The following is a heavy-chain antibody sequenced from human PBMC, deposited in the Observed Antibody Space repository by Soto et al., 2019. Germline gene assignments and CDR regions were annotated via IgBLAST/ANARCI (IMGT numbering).Heavy chain of an antibody. V-gene: IGHV1-3*01. CDR2: IYAGNGNT. CDR3: ARDEDY. Sequence: QVQLVQSGAEVKNPGASVKISCKGSGYPFTTYSIHWVRQAPGQGLEWMGWIYAGNGNTRYSQKFQDRFTLTRDTSASTVYMELRGLTFEDTATDYCARDEDYWGQGTLVTVSS. CDR1: GYPFTTYS. J-gene: IGHJ4*02.